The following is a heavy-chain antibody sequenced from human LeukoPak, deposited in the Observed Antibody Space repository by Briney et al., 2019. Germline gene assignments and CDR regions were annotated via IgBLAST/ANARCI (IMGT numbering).Heavy chain of an antibody. CDR1: GFTFSSFT. D-gene: IGHD2/OR15-2a*01. CDR2: ISSGSDYI. Sequence: PGGSLRLSCAASGFTFSSFTMHWVRQAPGKGLEWVSSISSGSDYIYYADSVKGRFTISRDNAKNSLYLQMSSLRAEDTAVYYCARRSSRSFDCWGQGTLVTVSS. J-gene: IGHJ4*02. V-gene: IGHV3-21*01. CDR3: ARRSSRSFDC.